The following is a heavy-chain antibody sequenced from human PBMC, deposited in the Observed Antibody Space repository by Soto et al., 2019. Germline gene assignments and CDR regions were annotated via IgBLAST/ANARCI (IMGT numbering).Heavy chain of an antibody. J-gene: IGHJ4*02. CDR1: GFTFSSYA. V-gene: IGHV3-30-3*01. Sequence: GGSLRLSCAASGFTFSSYAMHWVRQAPGKGLEWVAVISYDGSNKYYADSVKGRFTISRDNSKNTLYLQMNSLRAEDTAVYYCARAPYYYGSAKYYFDYWGQGTLVTVSS. CDR3: ARAPYYYGSAKYYFDY. D-gene: IGHD3-10*01. CDR2: ISYDGSNK.